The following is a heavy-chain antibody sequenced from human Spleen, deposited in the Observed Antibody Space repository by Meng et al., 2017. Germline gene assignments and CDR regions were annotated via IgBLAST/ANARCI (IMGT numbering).Heavy chain of an antibody. J-gene: IGHJ4*02. CDR3: AREAYSGNQYFDY. V-gene: IGHV4-34*01. CDR1: DWSFSGYY. D-gene: IGHD1-26*01. CDR2: INHSGST. Sequence: QAQLQQWAVGLLQPSETRSLTCACYDWSFSGYYWSWIRQSPGKGLEWIGEINHSGSTNYNPSLKSRVTISVDTSKNQFSLKLSSVTAADTAVYYCAREAYSGNQYFDYWGQGSLVTVSS.